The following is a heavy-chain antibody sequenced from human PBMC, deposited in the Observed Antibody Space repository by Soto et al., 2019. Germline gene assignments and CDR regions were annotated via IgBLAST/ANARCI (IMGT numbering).Heavy chain of an antibody. V-gene: IGHV4-4*02. CDR2: IYHSEST. CDR3: ARVRSSGGYWAFDM. D-gene: IGHD6-19*01. CDR1: DDSISTTNW. Sequence: LQESGPGLVKPSETLSLTCSVSDDSISTTNWWTWVRQPPGKGLEWIGEIYHSESTTYNPSLQSRVTISLDKSENQFSLKMSSVTAADTAVYYCARVRSSGGYWAFDMWGQGTMVTVSS. J-gene: IGHJ3*02.